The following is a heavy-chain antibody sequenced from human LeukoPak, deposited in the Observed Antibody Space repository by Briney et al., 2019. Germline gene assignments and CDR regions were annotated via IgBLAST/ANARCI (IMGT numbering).Heavy chain of an antibody. CDR3: AGWRSSGYDDAFDI. J-gene: IGHJ3*02. V-gene: IGHV4-59*08. CDR1: GGSISSYY. D-gene: IGHD3-22*01. Sequence: SETLSLTCTVSGGSISSYYWSWIRQPPGKGLEWIGYIYYSGSTNYNPSLKSRVTISVDTSKNQFSLKLSSVTAADTAVYYCAGWRSSGYDDAFDIWGQGTMVTVS. CDR2: IYYSGST.